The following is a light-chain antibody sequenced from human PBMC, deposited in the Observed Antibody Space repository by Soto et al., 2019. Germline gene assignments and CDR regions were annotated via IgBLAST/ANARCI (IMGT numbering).Light chain of an antibody. CDR1: RSVSSSY. CDR3: QQYRT. Sequence: EIVLTQSPATLSLSPGERATLSCGASRSVSSSYLAWYQQKPGLAPRLLIYDASSRATGIPDRFSGSGSGTDFTLTISRLEPEDFAVYYCQQYRTFGQGTKVEIK. CDR2: DAS. J-gene: IGKJ1*01. V-gene: IGKV3D-20*01.